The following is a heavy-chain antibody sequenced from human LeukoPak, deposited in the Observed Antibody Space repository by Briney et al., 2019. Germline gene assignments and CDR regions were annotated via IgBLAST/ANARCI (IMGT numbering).Heavy chain of an antibody. Sequence: GESLKISCKGSGYTFINYWIAWVRQMPGKGLEWMGIIFPHDSDTRYSPPFQGQVTISADKSISTAYLQWSSLQASDTAMYYCARRDLGGYDFAYFDFWGQGTLVTVSS. D-gene: IGHD5-12*01. CDR2: IFPHDSDT. V-gene: IGHV5-51*01. CDR1: GYTFINYW. CDR3: ARRDLGGYDFAYFDF. J-gene: IGHJ4*02.